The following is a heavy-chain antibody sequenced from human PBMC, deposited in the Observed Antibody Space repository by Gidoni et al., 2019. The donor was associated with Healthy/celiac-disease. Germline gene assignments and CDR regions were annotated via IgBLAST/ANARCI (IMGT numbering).Heavy chain of an antibody. V-gene: IGHV1-69*01. D-gene: IGHD2-21*01. CDR2: IIPIFGTA. Sequence: QVQLVQSGAEVKKPGSSVMVSCKASGGTFSSYAISWVRQAPGQRLEWMGGIIPIFGTANYAQKFQGRVTITADESASTAYMELSSLRSEDTAVYYCARARDRGRRVVIAFDPWGQGTLVTVSS. CDR3: ARARDRGRRVVIAFDP. CDR1: GGTFSSYA. J-gene: IGHJ5*02.